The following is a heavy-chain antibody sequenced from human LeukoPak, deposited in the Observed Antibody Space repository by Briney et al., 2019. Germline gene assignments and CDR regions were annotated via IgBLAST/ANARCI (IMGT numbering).Heavy chain of an antibody. Sequence: GGSLRLSCAASGFTFSSYGMHWVRQAPGKGLEWVAFIRYDGSNKYYADSVKGRFTISRDNSKNTLYLQMNSLRAEDTAVYYCAKDSYGDYEVGWFDPWGQGPLVTVSS. D-gene: IGHD4-17*01. CDR1: GFTFSSYG. J-gene: IGHJ5*02. CDR3: AKDSYGDYEVGWFDP. CDR2: IRYDGSNK. V-gene: IGHV3-30*02.